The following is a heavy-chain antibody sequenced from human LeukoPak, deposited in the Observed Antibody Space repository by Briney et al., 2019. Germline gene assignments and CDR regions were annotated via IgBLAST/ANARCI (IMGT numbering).Heavy chain of an antibody. J-gene: IGHJ4*02. CDR1: GGSISSSSYY. D-gene: IGHD5-24*01. CDR2: INHSGST. CDR3: ARGRDGYNLGPFDY. V-gene: IGHV4-39*07. Sequence: SETLSLTCTVSGGSISSSSYYWGWIRQPPGKGLEWIGEINHSGSTNYNPSLKSRVTISVDTSKNQFSLKLSSVTAADTAVYYCARGRDGYNLGPFDYWGQGTLVTVSS.